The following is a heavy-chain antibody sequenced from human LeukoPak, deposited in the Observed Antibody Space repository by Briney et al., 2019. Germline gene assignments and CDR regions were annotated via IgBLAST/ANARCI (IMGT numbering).Heavy chain of an antibody. CDR2: LSYGGRNK. J-gene: IGHJ4*02. V-gene: IGHV3-30*04. D-gene: IGHD4-23*01. Sequence: GRSLRLSCVSSGLTFSTNAIHWVRQAPGKGLEWVALLSYGGRNKLYADSVKGRFTVSGDGSTNRVFLQMDSLTTENTAVYHCAAYPDYGGNSRGGIYYWGQGTLVTVSS. CDR1: GLTFSTNA. CDR3: AAYPDYGGNSRGGIYY.